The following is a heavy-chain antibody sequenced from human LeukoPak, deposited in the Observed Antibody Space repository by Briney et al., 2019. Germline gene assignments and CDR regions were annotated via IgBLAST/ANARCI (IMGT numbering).Heavy chain of an antibody. D-gene: IGHD6-19*01. CDR3: ARVITEPWYSSGWYTGGDCDY. CDR2: ISAYNVNT. Sequence: GASVKVSCKASGYTFTSYGISWVRQAPGQGREWMGWISAYNVNTNYAQKLQGRVTMTTDTSTSTAYMELRSLRSDDTAVYYCARVITEPWYSSGWYTGGDCDYWGQGTLVTVSS. CDR1: GYTFTSYG. V-gene: IGHV1-18*01. J-gene: IGHJ4*02.